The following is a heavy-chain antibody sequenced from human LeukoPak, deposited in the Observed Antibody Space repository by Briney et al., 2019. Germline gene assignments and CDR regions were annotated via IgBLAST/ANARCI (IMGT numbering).Heavy chain of an antibody. CDR1: GFTFSSYW. Sequence: GGPLRLSCAASGFTFSSYWMTWVRQVPGKGLEWVAVISYDGSNKYYADSVKGRFTISRDNSKNTLYLQMNSLRAEDTAVYYCAREGGIVGASAFDYWGQGTLVTVSS. CDR2: ISYDGSNK. CDR3: AREGGIVGASAFDY. D-gene: IGHD1-26*01. J-gene: IGHJ4*02. V-gene: IGHV3-30-3*01.